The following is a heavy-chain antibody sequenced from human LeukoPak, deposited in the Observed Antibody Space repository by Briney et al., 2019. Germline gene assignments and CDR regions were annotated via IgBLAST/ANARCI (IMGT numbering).Heavy chain of an antibody. CDR3: AREAYCGGDCYSGFDY. CDR2: IYDSGST. J-gene: IGHJ4*02. CDR1: GGSIRSYH. D-gene: IGHD2-21*02. V-gene: IGHV4-59*01. Sequence: PSETLSLTCTVSGGSIRSYHWSWIRQPPGKRLEWIGYIYDSGSTNYNPSLKSRVTISIDTSKNKLSLKLSSVTAADTAVYYCAREAYCGGDCYSGFDYWGQGTLVTVSS.